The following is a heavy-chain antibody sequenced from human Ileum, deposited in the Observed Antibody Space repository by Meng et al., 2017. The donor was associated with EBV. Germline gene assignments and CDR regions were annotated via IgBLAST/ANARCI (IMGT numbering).Heavy chain of an antibody. J-gene: IGHJ4*02. V-gene: IGHV1-18*01. CDR2: ITTYNGDT. D-gene: IGHD3-10*01. Sequence: VRLVKSGAGVMKAGASVKVSCKASGYRFTAFGISWVRQAPGQGPEWMGWITTYNGDTKYAQKFQGRVTMTRETSTNTAYMELTSLRSDDTAVYYCARTYYGSYGFDYWGQGTLVTVSS. CDR3: ARTYYGSYGFDY. CDR1: GYRFTAFG.